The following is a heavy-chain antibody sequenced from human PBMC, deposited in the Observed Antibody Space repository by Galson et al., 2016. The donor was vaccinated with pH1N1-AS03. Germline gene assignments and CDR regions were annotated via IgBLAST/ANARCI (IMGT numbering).Heavy chain of an antibody. Sequence: GLEWMGIIFPGDSDTRYSPSFQGQVTISADKSTRTTYLQWRSLKASDTAIYYCARPAHYDSSGRDALDVWGQGTMLIVSS. CDR2: IFPGDSDT. D-gene: IGHD3-22*01. J-gene: IGHJ3*01. V-gene: IGHV5-51*01. CDR3: ARPAHYDSSGRDALDV.